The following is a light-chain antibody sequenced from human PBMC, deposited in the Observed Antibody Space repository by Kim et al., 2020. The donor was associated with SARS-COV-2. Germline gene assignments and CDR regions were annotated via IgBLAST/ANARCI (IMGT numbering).Light chain of an antibody. Sequence: ALGQTARITCGGNNIGSKNVHWYQQKPGQAPVLVIYRDSNRPSGIPERFSGSNSGNTATLTISRAQAGDEADYYCQVWDSSTVIGVFGGGTQLTVL. J-gene: IGLJ3*02. CDR3: QVWDSSTVIGV. CDR2: RDS. V-gene: IGLV3-9*01. CDR1: NIGSKN.